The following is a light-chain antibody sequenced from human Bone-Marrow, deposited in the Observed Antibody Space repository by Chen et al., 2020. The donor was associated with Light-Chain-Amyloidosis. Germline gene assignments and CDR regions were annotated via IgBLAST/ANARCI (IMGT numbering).Light chain of an antibody. J-gene: IGLJ1*01. CDR1: SGDVGTYNY. V-gene: IGLV2-14*01. Sequence: QSALTQPASLSGSPGQSIPISCTGTSGDVGTYNYVSWYQQHPGKAPKVMIYAVSNRPSGVSNRFSGSKSGNTASLTISGLQAEDEADYYCSSFTSSSSYVFGPGTKVTVL. CDR3: SSFTSSSSYV. CDR2: AVS.